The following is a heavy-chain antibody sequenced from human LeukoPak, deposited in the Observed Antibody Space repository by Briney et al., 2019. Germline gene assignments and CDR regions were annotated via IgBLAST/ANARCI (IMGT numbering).Heavy chain of an antibody. CDR3: ASALDYYDSRDIDN. V-gene: IGHV3-33*01. Sequence: GGSLRLSCAASGFTFSSYGMHWVRQAPGKGLEWVAVIWYDGSNKYYADSVKGRFTISRDNSKNTLNLQMNSLRAEDTAVYYCASALDYYDSRDIDNWGQGTLVTVSS. CDR2: IWYDGSNK. D-gene: IGHD3-22*01. J-gene: IGHJ4*02. CDR1: GFTFSSYG.